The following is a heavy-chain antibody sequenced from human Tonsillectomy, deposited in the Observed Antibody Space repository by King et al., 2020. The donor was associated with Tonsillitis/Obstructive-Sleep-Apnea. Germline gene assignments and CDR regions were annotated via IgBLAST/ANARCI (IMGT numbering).Heavy chain of an antibody. J-gene: IGHJ2*01. CDR1: GYSFTSYW. V-gene: IGHV5-51*03. D-gene: IGHD6-13*01. Sequence: QLVQSGAEVKKPGESLKISCKGSGYSFTSYWIGWVRQMPGKGLEWMGIIYPGDSDTRYSPSFQGQVTISADKSISTAYLQWSSLKASDTAMYYCARRGPGQLVSLPVIPTPNWYFDLWGRGTLVTVSS. CDR2: IYPGDSDT. CDR3: ARRGPGQLVSLPVIPTPNWYFDL.